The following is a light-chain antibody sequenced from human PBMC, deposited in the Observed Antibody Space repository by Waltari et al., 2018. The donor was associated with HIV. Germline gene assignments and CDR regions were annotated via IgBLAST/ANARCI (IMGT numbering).Light chain of an antibody. CDR3: QQRSSWPIT. Sequence: EIVLTQSPATLSLSPGERATLSCSASQSVSSYLAWYQQKPCQPPRLLIYGASSRATGIPARFSGSGSGTDFTLTISSLEPGDFAVYYCQQRSSWPITFGQGTRLEIK. CDR2: GAS. J-gene: IGKJ5*01. V-gene: IGKV3-11*01. CDR1: QSVSSY.